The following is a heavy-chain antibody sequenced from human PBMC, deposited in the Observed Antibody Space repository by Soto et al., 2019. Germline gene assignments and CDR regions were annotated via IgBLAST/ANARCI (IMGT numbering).Heavy chain of an antibody. J-gene: IGHJ4*02. D-gene: IGHD3-10*01. CDR1: GFTFSSYC. V-gene: IGHV3-74*01. Sequence: EVQLVESGGGLVQSGGSLRLSCAASGFTFSSYCMHWVRQAPGKGLVWVSRIKGDGISTNYADSVKGRFTISRDNAKDTVFLQMNGLSADDTAVYYCARGAMGNYYNDYWGQGILVTV. CDR3: ARGAMGNYYNDY. CDR2: IKGDGIST.